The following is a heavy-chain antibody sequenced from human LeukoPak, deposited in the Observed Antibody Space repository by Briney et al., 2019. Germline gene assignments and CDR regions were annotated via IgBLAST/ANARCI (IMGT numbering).Heavy chain of an antibody. V-gene: IGHV4-39*07. CDR1: GGSISSSSHY. CDR2: IYHSGST. J-gene: IGHJ4*02. D-gene: IGHD3-16*01. CDR3: ARYYDYVWGSFDY. Sequence: SETLSLTCTVSGGSISSSSHYWGWIRQPPGKGLEWIGSIYHSGSTYYNPSLKSRVTISVDTSKNQFSLKLSSVTAADTAVYYCARYYDYVWGSFDYWGQGTLVTVSS.